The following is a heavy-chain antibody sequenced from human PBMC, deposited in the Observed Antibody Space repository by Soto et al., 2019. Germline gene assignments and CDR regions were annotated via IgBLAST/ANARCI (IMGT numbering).Heavy chain of an antibody. CDR2: IYSGGST. J-gene: IGHJ4*02. CDR3: ARVGGYCSGGSCPMYH. V-gene: IGHV3-53*01. CDR1: GFTVSSNY. D-gene: IGHD2-15*01. Sequence: PGGSLRLSCAASGFTVSSNYMSWVRQAPGKGLEWVSVIYSGGSTYYADSVKGRFTISRDNSKNTLYLQMNSLRAEDTAVYYCARVGGYCSGGSCPMYHWGQGTLVTVSS.